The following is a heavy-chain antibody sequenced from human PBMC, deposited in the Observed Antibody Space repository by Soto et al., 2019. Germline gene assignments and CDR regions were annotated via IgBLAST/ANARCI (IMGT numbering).Heavy chain of an antibody. CDR3: ARVRGKTWIQLWTGTHDY. D-gene: IGHD5-18*01. Sequence: SVKVSCKASGGTFSSYAISWVRQAPGQGLEWMGGIIPIFGTANYAQKFQGRVTITADESTSTAYMELSSLRSEDTAVYYCARVRGKTWIQLWTGTHDYWGQGTLVTVS. CDR1: GGTFSSYA. V-gene: IGHV1-69*13. CDR2: IIPIFGTA. J-gene: IGHJ4*02.